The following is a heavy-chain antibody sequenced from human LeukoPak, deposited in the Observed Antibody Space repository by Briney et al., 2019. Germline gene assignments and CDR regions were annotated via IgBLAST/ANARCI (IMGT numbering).Heavy chain of an antibody. D-gene: IGHD2-15*01. CDR1: GFTFSSYS. Sequence: PGGSLRLSCAASGFTFSSYSMNWVRQAPGKGLEWVSSISSSSSYIYYADSVKGRFTISRDNAKNSLYLQMNSLRAEDTAVYYCVRAPSGGWDGWFDPWGQGTLVTVSS. V-gene: IGHV3-21*01. J-gene: IGHJ5*02. CDR2: ISSSSSYI. CDR3: VRAPSGGWDGWFDP.